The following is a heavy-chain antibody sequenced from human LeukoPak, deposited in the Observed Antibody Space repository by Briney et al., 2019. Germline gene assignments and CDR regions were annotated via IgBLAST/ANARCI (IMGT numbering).Heavy chain of an antibody. V-gene: IGHV3-23*01. CDR1: GFTFSSYA. CDR3: AKIVVVPAATDFDH. D-gene: IGHD2-2*01. Sequence: GGSLRLSCAAAGFTFSSYAMSWVRQAPGKGLEWVSAISGSGGSTYYADSVKGRFTISRDNSKNTLYLQMNSLRAEDAAVYYCAKIVVVPAATDFDHWGQGTLVTVSS. J-gene: IGHJ4*02. CDR2: ISGSGGST.